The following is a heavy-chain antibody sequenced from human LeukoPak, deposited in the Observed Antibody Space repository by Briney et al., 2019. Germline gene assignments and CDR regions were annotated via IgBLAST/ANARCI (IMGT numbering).Heavy chain of an antibody. CDR3: ARGGVGVLRHPFDD. Sequence: GGSLRLSCAASGFTFSSYTMHWVRQAPGKGLEWVALISYDGSNKYNADSVKGRFTISRDNSKNTLYLQMNSLRAADTAVYYCARGGVGVLRHPFDDWGRATLVTVSS. CDR2: ISYDGSNK. CDR1: GFTFSSYT. J-gene: IGHJ4*02. V-gene: IGHV3-30-3*01. D-gene: IGHD5/OR15-5a*01.